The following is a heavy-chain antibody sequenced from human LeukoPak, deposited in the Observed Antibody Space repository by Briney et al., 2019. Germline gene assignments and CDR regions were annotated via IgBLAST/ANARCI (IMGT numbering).Heavy chain of an antibody. J-gene: IGHJ6*02. V-gene: IGHV4-30-4*01. CDR1: GGSISSGDYY. D-gene: IGHD3-3*01. CDR2: IYYSVST. CDR3: ARDPYCDFWSGYYGGYGMDV. Sequence: PSETLSLTCILSGGSISSGDYYWSWIRQPPGKGLEWIGYIYYSVSTYYNPSLKSRVTISVDTSKNQFSLKLSSVTAADTAVYYCARDPYCDFWSGYYGGYGMDVWGQGTTVTVSS.